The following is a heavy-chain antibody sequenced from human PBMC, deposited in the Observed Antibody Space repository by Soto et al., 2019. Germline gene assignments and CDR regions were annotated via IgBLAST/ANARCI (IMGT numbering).Heavy chain of an antibody. Sequence: PWGSLRLSCAASGFTFSSYGMHWVRQAPGKGLEWVAVISYDGSNKYYADSVKGRFTISRDNSKNTLYLQMNSLRAEDTAVYYCAKDLVPQPVLYYYYYGMDVWGQGTTVTVSS. J-gene: IGHJ6*02. CDR2: ISYDGSNK. V-gene: IGHV3-30*18. CDR1: GFTFSSYG. CDR3: AKDLVPQPVLYYYYYGMDV. D-gene: IGHD6-6*01.